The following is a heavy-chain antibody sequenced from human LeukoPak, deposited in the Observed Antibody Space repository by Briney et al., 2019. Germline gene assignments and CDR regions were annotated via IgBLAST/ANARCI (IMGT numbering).Heavy chain of an antibody. J-gene: IGHJ6*03. CDR3: ARAFSAAADVYYYYYYYMDV. V-gene: IGHV1-69*06. CDR2: IIPIFGTA. CDR1: GGTFSSYA. Sequence: ASVKVSCKASGGTFSSYAISWVRQAPGQGLEWMGGIIPIFGTANYAQKFQGRVTITADKSTSTAYMELSSLRSEDTAVYYCARAFSAAADVYYYYYYYMDVWGKGTTVTVSS. D-gene: IGHD6-13*01.